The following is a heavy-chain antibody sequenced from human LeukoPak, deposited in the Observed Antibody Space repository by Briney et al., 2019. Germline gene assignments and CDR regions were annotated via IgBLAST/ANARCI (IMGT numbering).Heavy chain of an antibody. CDR1: GFTFSSYE. D-gene: IGHD6-19*01. J-gene: IGHJ4*02. Sequence: PGGSLRLSCAASGFTFSSYEMSWVRQAPGKGLEWVSYISSSGSTIYYADSVKGRFTISRDNAKNSLYLQMNSLRAEDTAVYYCAREEKQWLAHYFDYWGQGTLVTVSS. CDR3: AREEKQWLAHYFDY. CDR2: ISSSGSTI. V-gene: IGHV3-48*03.